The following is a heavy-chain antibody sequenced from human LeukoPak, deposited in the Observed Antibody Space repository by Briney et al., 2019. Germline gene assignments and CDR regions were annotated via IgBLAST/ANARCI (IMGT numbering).Heavy chain of an antibody. CDR3: ARGGNSAYYPFDF. J-gene: IGHJ4*02. D-gene: IGHD3-22*01. CDR1: GVSISSGGYC. Sequence: SETLSLTCTVSGVSISSGGYCWSCIPQHPGKGLEWIGYIYYRGNTYYNPSLKSRVTLSVDTSKNRFSLKLSSVTAADTAVYFCARGGNSAYYPFDFWGQGTLVTVSS. V-gene: IGHV4-31*03. CDR2: IYYRGNT.